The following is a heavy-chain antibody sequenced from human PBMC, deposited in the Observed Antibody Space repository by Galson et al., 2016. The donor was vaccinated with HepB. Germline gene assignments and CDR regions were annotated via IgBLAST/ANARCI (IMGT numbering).Heavy chain of an antibody. V-gene: IGHV3-30*18. CDR2: ISNDGSDQ. CDR1: GFPFSSYA. Sequence: SLRLSCAASGFPFSSYAMHWVRQAPGKGLEWVAVISNDGSDQYYGDSVKGRLTISRDHSKNTVYLQMHGLRPEDTAVYYCAKARSTCGGGRCYYFDHWGPGILVTVSS. CDR3: AKARSTCGGGRCYYFDH. J-gene: IGHJ4*02. D-gene: IGHD2-15*01.